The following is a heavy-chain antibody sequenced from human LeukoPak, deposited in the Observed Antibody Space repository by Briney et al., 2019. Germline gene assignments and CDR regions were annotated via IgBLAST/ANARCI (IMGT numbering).Heavy chain of an antibody. Sequence: PSETLSLTCAVYGGSFSGYYWSWIRQPAGKGLEWIGRIYTSGSTNYNPSLKSRVTTSVDTSKNQFSLKLSSVTAADTAVYYCARETEWFGELYYWGQGTLVTVSS. V-gene: IGHV4-4*07. CDR1: GGSFSGYY. CDR2: IYTSGST. J-gene: IGHJ4*02. D-gene: IGHD3-10*01. CDR3: ARETEWFGELYY.